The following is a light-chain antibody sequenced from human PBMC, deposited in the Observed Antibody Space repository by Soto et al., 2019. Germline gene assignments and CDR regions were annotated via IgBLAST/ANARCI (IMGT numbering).Light chain of an antibody. CDR3: MQPLQSWT. CDR2: LGS. Sequence: DIVMTQSPLSLPVTPGEPASIPCRSSQSLLHSNGYNYLDWYLQKPGQSPQLLIYLGSNRASGVPDRFSGSGSGTEFTLKISRVEAEDVGVYYCMQPLQSWTFGQGTKVDIK. CDR1: QSLLHSNGYNY. J-gene: IGKJ1*01. V-gene: IGKV2-28*01.